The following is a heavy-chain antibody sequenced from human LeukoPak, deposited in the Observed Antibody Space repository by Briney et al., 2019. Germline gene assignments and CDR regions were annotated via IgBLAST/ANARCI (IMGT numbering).Heavy chain of an antibody. D-gene: IGHD3-10*02. J-gene: IGHJ6*04. CDR1: GFTFSSYE. V-gene: IGHV3-48*03. Sequence: PGGSLTLSCPASGFTFSSYEMNWLRQAPGKGLEWVSYISSSGSTIYYADSVKGRFTISRDNAKNSLYLQMNSLRAEETAVYYCAELGITMIGGVWGKGTTVTISS. CDR3: AELGITMIGGV. CDR2: ISSSGSTI.